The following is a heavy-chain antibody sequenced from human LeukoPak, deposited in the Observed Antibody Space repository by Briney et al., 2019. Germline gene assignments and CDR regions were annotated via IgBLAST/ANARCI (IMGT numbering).Heavy chain of an antibody. Sequence: ASVNLSCKASGYTFTGYYIHWVRQAPGQGLEWMGWITPHNGGTNYAQKFQGGVTMTRDTSISTAYMELSRLRSDDTAVYYCARTKNLYPGWFDPWGQGTLVTVSS. J-gene: IGHJ5*02. V-gene: IGHV1-2*02. CDR3: ARTKNLYPGWFDP. D-gene: IGHD1-14*01. CDR1: GYTFTGYY. CDR2: ITPHNGGT.